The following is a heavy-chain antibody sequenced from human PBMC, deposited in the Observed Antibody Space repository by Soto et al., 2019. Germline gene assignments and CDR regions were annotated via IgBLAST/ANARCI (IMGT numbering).Heavy chain of an antibody. CDR2: ISSSGTTI. Sequence: GGSLRLSCVASEFTFSSYEMNWVRQAPGKGLEWVSYISSSGTTIYYTDSVKGRFTISRDNAKKSLYLQMNSLRAEDTAVYYCARGWDYYGSGSYCLDYWGQGTLVTVSS. D-gene: IGHD3-10*01. CDR3: ARGWDYYGSGSYCLDY. CDR1: EFTFSSYE. J-gene: IGHJ4*02. V-gene: IGHV3-48*03.